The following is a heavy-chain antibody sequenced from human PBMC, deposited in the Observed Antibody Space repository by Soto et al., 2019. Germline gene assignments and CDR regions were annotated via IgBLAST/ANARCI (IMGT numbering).Heavy chain of an antibody. CDR3: TRSVGIVGALYGMDV. V-gene: IGHV3-73*01. CDR2: IRSKANSYAT. Sequence: GGLRRPCTASGCTFSVSAMHWVRQASGKGLEWVGRIRSKANSYATAYAASVKGRFTISRDDSKNTAYLQMNSLKTEDTAVYYCTRSVGIVGALYGMDVWGQGTTVTVSS. J-gene: IGHJ6*02. CDR1: GCTFSVSA. D-gene: IGHD1-26*01.